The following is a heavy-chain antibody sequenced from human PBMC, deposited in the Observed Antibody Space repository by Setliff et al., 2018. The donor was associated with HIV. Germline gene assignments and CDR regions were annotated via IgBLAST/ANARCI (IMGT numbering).Heavy chain of an antibody. J-gene: IGHJ4*02. V-gene: IGHV4-59*12. D-gene: IGHD1-26*01. CDR2: IKHSGST. CDR3: ARGGFKWSGSYADY. CDR1: GGSISTYY. Sequence: PSETLSLTCTVSGGSISTYYWSWIRQPPGKGLEWIGEIKHSGSTNYNPSLKSRVTISVDTAKNQFSLNLTSVTAADTAVYYCARGGFKWSGSYADYWGQGTLVTVSS.